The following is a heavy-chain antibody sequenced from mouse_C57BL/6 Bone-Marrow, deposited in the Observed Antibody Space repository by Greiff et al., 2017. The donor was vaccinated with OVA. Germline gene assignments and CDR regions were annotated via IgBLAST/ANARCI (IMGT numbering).Heavy chain of an antibody. CDR1: GFTFSSYA. D-gene: IGHD1-1*01. J-gene: IGHJ1*03. CDR3: ARDPFTTVVYWYFDV. CDR2: ISDGGSYT. V-gene: IGHV5-4*01. Sequence: EVQRVESGGGLVKPGGSLKLSCAASGFTFSSYAMSWVRQTPEKRLEWVATISDGGSYTYYPDNVKGRFTISRDNAKNNLYLQMSHLKSEDTAMYYCARDPFTTVVYWYFDVWGTGTTVTVSS.